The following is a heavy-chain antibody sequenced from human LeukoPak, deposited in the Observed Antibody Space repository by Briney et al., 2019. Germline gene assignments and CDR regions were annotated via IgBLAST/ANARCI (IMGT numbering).Heavy chain of an antibody. J-gene: IGHJ4*02. Sequence: PGGSLRLSCAASGFTYSPYWMTWVRQGPGKGLEWVSSISSSSSYIYYADSVKGRFTISRDNAKNSLYLQMNSLRAEDTAVYYCATESYATDIPNYWGQGTLVTVSS. CDR2: ISSSSSYI. CDR3: ATESYATDIPNY. D-gene: IGHD3-16*01. V-gene: IGHV3-21*01. CDR1: GFTYSPYW.